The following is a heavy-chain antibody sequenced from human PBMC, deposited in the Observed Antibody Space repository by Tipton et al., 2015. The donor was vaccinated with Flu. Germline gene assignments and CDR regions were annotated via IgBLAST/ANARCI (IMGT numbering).Heavy chain of an antibody. V-gene: IGHV4-61*02. CDR3: ARDRGYYDSSGYYFVY. J-gene: IGHJ4*02. CDR2: IYTSGST. Sequence: TLSLTCNVSGYSITTGYYWSWIRQPAGKGLEWIGRIYTSGSTNYNPSLKSRVTISVDTSKNQFSLKLSSVTAADTAVYYCARDRGYYDSSGYYFVYWGQGTLVTVSS. D-gene: IGHD3-22*01. CDR1: GYSITTGYY.